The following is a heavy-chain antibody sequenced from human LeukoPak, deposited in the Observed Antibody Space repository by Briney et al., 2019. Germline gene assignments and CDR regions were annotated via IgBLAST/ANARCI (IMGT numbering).Heavy chain of an antibody. CDR3: ARVAPSGYDLEAFDY. J-gene: IGHJ4*02. D-gene: IGHD5-12*01. CDR2: INPNSGGT. CDR1: GYTFTDYY. Sequence: ASVKVPCKASGYTFTDYYIHWVRQAPGQGLEWMGRINPNSGGTNCAQKFQGRVSMTRDTSISTAYMELNSLRSDDTAVYYCARVAPSGYDLEAFDYWGQGALVTVSS. V-gene: IGHV1-2*06.